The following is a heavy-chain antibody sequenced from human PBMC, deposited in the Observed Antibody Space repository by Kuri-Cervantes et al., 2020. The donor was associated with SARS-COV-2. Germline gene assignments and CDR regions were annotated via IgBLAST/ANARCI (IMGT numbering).Heavy chain of an antibody. J-gene: IGHJ4*02. CDR1: GFTFSSYS. CDR3: ARGGYSSSSGHYFDY. CDR2: ISSSSSYI. D-gene: IGHD6-6*01. Sequence: GESLKISCAASGFTFSSYSMNWVRQAPGKVLEWVSSISSSSSYIYYADTVKGRFTITRDNAKNSLYLQMNSLRAEDTAVYYCARGGYSSSSGHYFDYWGQGTLVTVSS. V-gene: IGHV3-21*01.